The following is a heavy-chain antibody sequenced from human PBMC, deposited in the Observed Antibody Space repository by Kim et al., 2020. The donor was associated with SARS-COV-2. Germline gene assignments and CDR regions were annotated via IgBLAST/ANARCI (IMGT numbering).Heavy chain of an antibody. Sequence: GGSLRLSCAASGFTFSSYAMSWVRQAPGKGLEWVSAISGSGGSTYYADSVKGRFTISRDNSKNTLYLQMNSLRAEDTAVYYCAKDLHDSSGRYTDYWGQGTLVTVSS. CDR3: AKDLHDSSGRYTDY. CDR1: GFTFSSYA. J-gene: IGHJ4*02. V-gene: IGHV3-23*01. D-gene: IGHD3-22*01. CDR2: ISGSGGST.